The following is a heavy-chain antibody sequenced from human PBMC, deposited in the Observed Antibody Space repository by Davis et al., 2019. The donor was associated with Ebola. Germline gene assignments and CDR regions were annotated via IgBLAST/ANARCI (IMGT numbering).Heavy chain of an antibody. D-gene: IGHD6-19*01. V-gene: IGHV3-23*01. CDR2: ISGSGGSR. Sequence: GESLKISCAASGFTFSNYAMSWVRQAPGKGLEWVSAISGSGGSRHHADAVKGRFTISRDISKNTVYLQMNSLRAEDTAVYYCAKNDGINGWFGIDVWAQGTTVTVS. CDR3: AKNDGINGWFGIDV. J-gene: IGHJ6*02. CDR1: GFTFSNYA.